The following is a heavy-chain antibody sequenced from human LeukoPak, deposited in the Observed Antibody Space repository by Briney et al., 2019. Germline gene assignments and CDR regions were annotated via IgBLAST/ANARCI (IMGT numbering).Heavy chain of an antibody. J-gene: IGHJ4*02. V-gene: IGHV3-30*02. D-gene: IGHD3-16*01. CDR3: AKDLIQ. CDR2: IRYDGTNK. Sequence: GGSLRLSCAASGFNFNNYAFHWVRQAPGKGLEWVAFIRYDGTNKDYADSVKGRFTISRDNSKNTLYLQMNSLRAEDTAVYYCAKDLIQWGQGTLVTVSS. CDR1: GFNFNNYA.